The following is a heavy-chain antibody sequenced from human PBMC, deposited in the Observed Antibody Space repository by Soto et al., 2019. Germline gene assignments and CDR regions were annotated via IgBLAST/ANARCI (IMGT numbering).Heavy chain of an antibody. V-gene: IGHV3-33*01. CDR1: GFIFSSYG. CDR3: ARDAKSVETTGGFDY. CDR2: IWFDGSNK. Sequence: QVQLVDSGGGVVQPGRSLRLSCAASGFIFSSYGMHWVRQAPGKGLEWVAGIWFDGSNKYYADSVKGRFTISRDNSRNTLYLQMNGLRAEETAVYYCARDAKSVETTGGFDYWGQGTLVNVSS. D-gene: IGHD1-26*01. J-gene: IGHJ4*02.